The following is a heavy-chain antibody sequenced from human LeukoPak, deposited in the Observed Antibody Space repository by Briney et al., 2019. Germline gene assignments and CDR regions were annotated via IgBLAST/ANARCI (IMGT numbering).Heavy chain of an antibody. CDR2: ISSSSSTI. V-gene: IGHV3-48*01. CDR1: GFTFSGYS. D-gene: IGHD7-27*01. Sequence: GGSLRLSCAASGFTFSGYSMNWVRQAPGKGLEWVSYISSSSSTIYYADSVKGRFTISRDNAKNSLYLQMNSLRAEDTAVYYCARSTYKLGMKFDYWGQGTLVTVSS. CDR3: ARSTYKLGMKFDY. J-gene: IGHJ4*02.